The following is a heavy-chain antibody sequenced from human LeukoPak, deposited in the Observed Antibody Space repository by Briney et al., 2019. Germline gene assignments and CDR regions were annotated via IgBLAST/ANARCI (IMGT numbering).Heavy chain of an antibody. CDR1: GFTFSSYA. D-gene: IGHD6-19*01. CDR2: ISYDGSNK. Sequence: PGGSLRLSCAASGFTFSSYAMHWVRQAPGKGLEWVAVISYDGSNKYYADSVKGRFTISRDNSKNTLYLQMNSLRAEDTAVYYCARGGAVAHYFDYWGQGTLVTVSS. J-gene: IGHJ4*02. V-gene: IGHV3-30*04. CDR3: ARGGAVAHYFDY.